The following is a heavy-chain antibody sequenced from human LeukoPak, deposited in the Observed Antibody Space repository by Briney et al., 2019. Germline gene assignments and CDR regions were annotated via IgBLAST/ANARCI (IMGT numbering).Heavy chain of an antibody. V-gene: IGHV3-21*01. CDR2: ISSTSSSI. D-gene: IGHD2-2*02. CDR1: GFTFSSYS. CDR3: ARGPISDY. J-gene: IGHJ4*02. Sequence: PGGSLRLSCAASGFTFSSYSMSWVRQAPGQGLGWVSSISSTSSSIYYADSVKGRFTISRDNAKKSLYLQMNSLRDEDTAVYYCARGPISDYWGQGTLVTVSS.